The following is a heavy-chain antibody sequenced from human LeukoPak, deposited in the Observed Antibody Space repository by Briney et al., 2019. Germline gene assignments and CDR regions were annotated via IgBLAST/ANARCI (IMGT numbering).Heavy chain of an antibody. CDR2: ISGSGGST. D-gene: IGHD1-26*01. J-gene: IGHJ5*01. CDR3: ARDKVVGPTKFDS. CDR1: GFTFSSYA. V-gene: IGHV3-23*01. Sequence: GGSLRLSCAASGFTFSSYAMSWVRQAPGKGLEWVSAISGSGGSTYYADSVKGRFTISRDNAKNSVYLHMNSLRAEDTAVYYCARDKVVGPTKFDSWGQGTLATVSS.